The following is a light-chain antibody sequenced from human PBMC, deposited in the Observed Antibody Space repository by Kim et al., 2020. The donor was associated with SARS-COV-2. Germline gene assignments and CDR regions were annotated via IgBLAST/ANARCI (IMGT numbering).Light chain of an antibody. CDR3: QAWDSRGV. CDR2: QDS. CDR1: KLGGKY. V-gene: IGLV3-1*01. J-gene: IGLJ3*02. Sequence: VSVSPGQTAGITCSVDKLGGKYACWFQQKPGQSPVLVIYQDSKRPSGIPELFSSSNSGNTATLTISGTQAMDEADYYCQAWDSRGVFGGGTQLTVL.